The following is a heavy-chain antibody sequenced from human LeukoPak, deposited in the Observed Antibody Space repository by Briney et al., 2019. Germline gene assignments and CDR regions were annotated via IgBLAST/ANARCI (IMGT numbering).Heavy chain of an antibody. Sequence: ASVKVSCKVSGYTLTELSMHWVRQAPGKGLEWMGGFDPEDGETNYAQQFQGRVTMTEDTSTDTAYMERSSLRSEDSAVYYCATGYDYVWASYRYTGFDYWGQGTLVTVSS. CDR3: ATGYDYVWASYRYTGFDY. CDR1: GYTLTELS. J-gene: IGHJ4*02. CDR2: FDPEDGET. V-gene: IGHV1-24*01. D-gene: IGHD3-16*02.